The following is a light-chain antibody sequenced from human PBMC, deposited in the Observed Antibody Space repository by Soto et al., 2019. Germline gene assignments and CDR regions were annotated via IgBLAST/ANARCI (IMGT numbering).Light chain of an antibody. CDR1: SSDVGAYNS. Sequence: QSALTQPASASGSPGQSITISCTGTSSDVGAYNSVSWYQHHPGKAPKLLISAVSNRPSGISTRFSGSKSGNTASLTISGLQAEDEADYYCSSYSGSSILYVFGTGTKLTVL. CDR2: AVS. V-gene: IGLV2-14*01. CDR3: SSYSGSSILYV. J-gene: IGLJ1*01.